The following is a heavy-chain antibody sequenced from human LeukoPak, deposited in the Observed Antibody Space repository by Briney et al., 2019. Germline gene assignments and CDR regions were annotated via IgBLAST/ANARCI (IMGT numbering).Heavy chain of an antibody. Sequence: PSGTLSLTCAVSGDSFSSDIYWSWVRRPPEKGLEWIGEISHRGTTDYNPSLKSRVTMSVDKSKDQFSLDLSSVTAADTAVYYCARFCGSTSWHSGYYYGIDVWGQGTTVTVSS. CDR1: GDSFSSDIY. J-gene: IGHJ6*02. CDR3: ARFCGSTSWHSGYYYGIDV. CDR2: ISHRGTT. V-gene: IGHV4-4*02. D-gene: IGHD2-2*01.